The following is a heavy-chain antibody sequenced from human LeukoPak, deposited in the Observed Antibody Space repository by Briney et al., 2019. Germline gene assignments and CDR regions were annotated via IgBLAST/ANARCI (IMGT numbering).Heavy chain of an antibody. Sequence: SETLSLTCTVSGGSISSGSYYWSWVRQPAGKGLEWIGRIYTSGSTNYNPSLKSRVTISVDTSKNQFSLKLSSVTAADTAVYYCARGPYDFWSGYFFDYWGQGTLVTVSS. J-gene: IGHJ4*02. CDR3: ARGPYDFWSGYFFDY. CDR1: GGSISSGSYY. CDR2: IYTSGST. D-gene: IGHD3-3*01. V-gene: IGHV4-61*02.